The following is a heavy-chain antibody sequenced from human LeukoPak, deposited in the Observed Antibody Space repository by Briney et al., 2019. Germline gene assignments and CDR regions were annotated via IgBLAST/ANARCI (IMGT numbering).Heavy chain of an antibody. Sequence: GGSLRLSCAASGFTFSNAWMSWVRQAPGKGLEWVGRIKSKTDDGTTDYAAPVKGRFTISRDDSKNTLYLQMNSLETEVTAVYYCSTHHDILTGYYDVDWGQGTLVTVSS. CDR1: GFTFSNAW. J-gene: IGHJ4*02. V-gene: IGHV3-15*01. CDR3: STHHDILTGYYDVD. CDR2: IKSKTDDGTT. D-gene: IGHD3-9*01.